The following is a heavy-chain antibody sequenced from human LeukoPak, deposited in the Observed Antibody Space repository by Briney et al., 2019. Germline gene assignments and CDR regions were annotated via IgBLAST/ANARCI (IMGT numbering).Heavy chain of an antibody. CDR1: GGSISSYY. J-gene: IGHJ4*02. V-gene: IGHV4-59*08. CDR2: IYYSGST. CDR3: ARVDIVVVPAASFDY. Sequence: SETLSLTCTVSGGSISSYYWSWVRQPPGKGLEWIGYIYYSGSTYYNPSLKSRVTISVDTSKNQFSLKLYSVTAADTAVYYCARVDIVVVPAASFDYWGREPWSPSPQ. D-gene: IGHD2-2*01.